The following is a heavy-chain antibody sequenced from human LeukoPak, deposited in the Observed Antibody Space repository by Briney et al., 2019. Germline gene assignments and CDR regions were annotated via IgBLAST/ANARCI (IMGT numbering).Heavy chain of an antibody. CDR1: GGTFSSYA. CDR2: IIPIFGTA. J-gene: IGHJ5*02. Sequence: SVKVSCKASGGTFSSYAISWVRQAPGQGLEWMGGIIPIFGTANYAQKFQGRVTITTDESTSTAYMELSSLRSADTAVYSCARENPFLLRSLGVVIRFDPWGQGTMVTVSS. V-gene: IGHV1-69*05. D-gene: IGHD3-3*01. CDR3: ARENPFLLRSLGVVIRFDP.